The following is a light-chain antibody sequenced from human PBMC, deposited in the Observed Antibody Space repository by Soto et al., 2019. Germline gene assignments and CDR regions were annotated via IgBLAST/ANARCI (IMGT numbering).Light chain of an antibody. CDR3: QQYDNSLYT. V-gene: IGKV3-20*01. CDR1: QSVSSSY. Sequence: EIVLTQSPGTLSLSPGERATLSCRASQSVSSSYLAWYQQRPGQAPRLLIYATSSRATDTPGRFSGSGSGTDFTLTISRLEPEDFAVYYCQQYDNSLYTFGQGTKLEIK. J-gene: IGKJ2*01. CDR2: ATS.